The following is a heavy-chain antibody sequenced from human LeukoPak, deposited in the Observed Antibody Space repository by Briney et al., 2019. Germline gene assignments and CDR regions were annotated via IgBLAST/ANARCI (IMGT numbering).Heavy chain of an antibody. Sequence: GGSLRLSCAASGFTFDDYAMHWVRQAPGKGLEWFSLISWDGGSTYYADSVKGRFTMSRDNSKNSLYLQMNSLITEDTALYYCAKVPSYYGSGRSTSEDVWGQGTTVTVSS. CDR1: GFTFDDYA. CDR3: AKVPSYYGSGRSTSEDV. V-gene: IGHV3-43*02. D-gene: IGHD3-10*01. J-gene: IGHJ6*02. CDR2: ISWDGGST.